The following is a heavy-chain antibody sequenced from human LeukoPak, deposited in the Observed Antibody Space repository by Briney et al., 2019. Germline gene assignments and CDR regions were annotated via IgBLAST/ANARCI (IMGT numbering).Heavy chain of an antibody. CDR2: IYTSGST. D-gene: IGHD3-3*01. CDR3: AGPGEISYYDFWSGYMNWFDP. Sequence: PSETLSLTCTVSGGSISSYYWSWIRQPAGKGLEWIGRIYTSGSTNYNPSLKSRVTMSVDTSKNQFSLKLSSVTAADTAVYYCAGPGEISYYDFWSGYMNWFDPWGQGTLVTVSS. V-gene: IGHV4-4*07. CDR1: GGSISSYY. J-gene: IGHJ5*02.